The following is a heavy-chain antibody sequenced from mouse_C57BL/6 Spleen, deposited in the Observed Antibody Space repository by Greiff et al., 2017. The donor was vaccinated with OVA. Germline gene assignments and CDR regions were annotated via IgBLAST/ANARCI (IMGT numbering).Heavy chain of an antibody. V-gene: IGHV5-17*01. CDR2: ISSGSSTI. CDR1: GFTFSDYG. CDR3: ARRELRGAMDY. Sequence: EVMLVESGGGLVKPGGSLKLSCAASGFTFSDYGMHWVRQAPEKGLEWVAYISSGSSTIYYADTVKGRVTISRDNAKNTLFLQMTSLRSEDTAMYYCARRELRGAMDYWGQGTSVTVSS. J-gene: IGHJ4*01. D-gene: IGHD1-1*01.